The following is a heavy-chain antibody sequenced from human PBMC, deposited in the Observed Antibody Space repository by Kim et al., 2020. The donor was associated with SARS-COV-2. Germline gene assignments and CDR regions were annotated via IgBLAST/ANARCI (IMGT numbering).Heavy chain of an antibody. D-gene: IGHD3-10*01. CDR1: GGSISSGGYY. V-gene: IGHV4-31*03. Sequence: SETLSLTCTVSGGSISSGGYYWSWIRQHPGKGLEWIGYIYYSGSTYYNPSLKSRVTISVDTSKNQFSLKLSSATAADTAVYYCARGRDMQFGELSWWFDPWGQGTLVTVSS. J-gene: IGHJ5*02. CDR3: ARGRDMQFGELSWWFDP. CDR2: IYYSGST.